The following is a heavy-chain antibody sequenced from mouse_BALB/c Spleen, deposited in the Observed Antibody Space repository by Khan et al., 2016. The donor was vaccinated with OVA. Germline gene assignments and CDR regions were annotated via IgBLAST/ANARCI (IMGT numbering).Heavy chain of an antibody. CDR2: IWAGGST. Sequence: QVQLKESGPGLVAPSQSLSITCTVSGFSLATYGVHWVRQPPGKGLEWLGVIWAGGSTNYNSALMSRLSISKDNSKSQVFLKMNSLQTDDTAMYYCARYYGNYGGYFDAWGAGTTVTVSS. CDR3: ARYYGNYGGYFDA. J-gene: IGHJ1*01. CDR1: GFSLATYG. D-gene: IGHD2-1*01. V-gene: IGHV2-9*02.